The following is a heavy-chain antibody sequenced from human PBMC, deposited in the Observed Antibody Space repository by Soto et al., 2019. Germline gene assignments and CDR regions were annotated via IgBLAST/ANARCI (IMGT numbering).Heavy chain of an antibody. CDR3: ARGDEEGYCTNCVCYGEGGFQH. CDR1: GGTFSIYA. D-gene: IGHD2-8*01. J-gene: IGHJ1*01. Sequence: SVKVSCKASGGTFSIYAISWVLQAPGQGLEWMGGIIPIFGTANYAQKFQGRVTITADESTSTAYMELSSLRSEDTAVYYCARGDEEGYCTNCVCYGEGGFQHWGQGTLVTVSS. V-gene: IGHV1-69*13. CDR2: IIPIFGTA.